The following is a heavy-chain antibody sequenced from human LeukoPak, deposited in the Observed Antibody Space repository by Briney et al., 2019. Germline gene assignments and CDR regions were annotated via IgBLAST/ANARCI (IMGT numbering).Heavy chain of an antibody. CDR3: ARESKNAGDTPANYYYYGMDV. CDR2: IYGGGST. J-gene: IGHJ6*02. Sequence: GGSLRLSCAASGFTVSSNYMSWVRQAPGKGLEWVSVIYGGGSTYYADSVKGRFTISRDNSKNTLYLQMNSLRAEDTAVYYCARESKNAGDTPANYYYYGMDVWGQGTTVTVSS. CDR1: GFTVSSNY. D-gene: IGHD3-16*01. V-gene: IGHV3-66*01.